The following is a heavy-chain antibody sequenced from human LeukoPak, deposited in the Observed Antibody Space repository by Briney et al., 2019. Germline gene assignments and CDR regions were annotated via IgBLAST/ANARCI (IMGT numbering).Heavy chain of an antibody. J-gene: IGHJ4*02. Sequence: ASVKVSCKASGYTFTSYHITWVRQAPGQGLEWMGWISGYNGNTNYAPNIQDRVTMTTDTSTSTAYMELRSLRSDDTAVYYCGRALLGGSDIYTPFSYWGQGTLVTVSS. CDR1: GYTFTSYH. V-gene: IGHV1-18*01. D-gene: IGHD3-10*01. CDR2: ISGYNGNT. CDR3: GRALLGGSDIYTPFSY.